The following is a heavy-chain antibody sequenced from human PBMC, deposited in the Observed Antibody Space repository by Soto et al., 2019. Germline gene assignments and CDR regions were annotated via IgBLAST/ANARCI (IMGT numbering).Heavy chain of an antibody. V-gene: IGHV3-23*01. CDR1: GFTFSSYA. CDR3: AKDRPAIRGYSYGHNDY. Sequence: PGGSLRLSCAASGFTFSSYAMSWVRQAPGKGLEWVSAISGSGGSTYYADSVKGRFTISRDNSKNTLYLQMNSLRAEDTAVYYCAKDRPAIRGYSYGHNDYWGQGTLVTVSS. CDR2: ISGSGGST. J-gene: IGHJ4*02. D-gene: IGHD5-18*01.